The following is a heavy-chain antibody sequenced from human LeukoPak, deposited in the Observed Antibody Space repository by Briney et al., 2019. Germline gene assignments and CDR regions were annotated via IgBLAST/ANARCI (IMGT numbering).Heavy chain of an antibody. J-gene: IGHJ4*02. CDR3: ARRMSTNSLDY. CDR2: IYYSGST. Sequence: NPSETLSLTCTVSGGSISSYYWSWIRQPPGKGLEWIGYIYYSGSTNYNPSLKSRATISVDTSKNQFSLKLSSVTAADTAVYYCARRMSTNSLDYWGQGTLVTVSS. V-gene: IGHV4-59*08. D-gene: IGHD1-1*01. CDR1: GGSISSYY.